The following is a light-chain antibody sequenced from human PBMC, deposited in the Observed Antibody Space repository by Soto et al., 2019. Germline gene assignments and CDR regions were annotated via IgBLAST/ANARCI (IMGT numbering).Light chain of an antibody. V-gene: IGLV1-40*01. CDR3: LSYDRSLSAYV. CDR1: SSNIGAGYD. J-gene: IGLJ1*01. CDR2: TNA. Sequence: QSVLTQPPSVSGAPGQRVTISCTGSSSNIGAGYDVHWFQQLPGTAPKLLIYTNANRPSGVPDRFSGSKSATSASLAITGLQAADEAEYSCLSYDRSLSAYVFGTGTKITVL.